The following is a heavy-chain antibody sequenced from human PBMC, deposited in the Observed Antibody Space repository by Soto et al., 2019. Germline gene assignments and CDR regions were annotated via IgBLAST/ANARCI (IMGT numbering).Heavy chain of an antibody. CDR1: GGAFSNYG. D-gene: IGHD4-17*01. J-gene: IGHJ4*02. CDR3: GRVSLYGDVGYSDF. CDR2: IVPIFGTT. V-gene: IGHV1-69*06. Sequence: QVQVVHSGTDLKKPGSSVKVSCTISGGAFSNYGIHWVRQAPGQGLEWVGGIVPIFGTTRNAQKCQGRVTFSADKSARTAYMDLTSLTSEDTAIYFCGRVSLYGDVGYSDFWGRGILIAFSS.